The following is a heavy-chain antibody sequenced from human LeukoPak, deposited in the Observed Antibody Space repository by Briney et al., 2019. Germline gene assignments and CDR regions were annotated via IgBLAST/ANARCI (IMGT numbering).Heavy chain of an antibody. CDR1: GFSFNNYV. CDR2: ISGDGART. CDR3: AKTVVVITFRFDS. D-gene: IGHD2-21*01. J-gene: IGHJ4*02. V-gene: IGHV3-23*01. Sequence: GGSLRLSCAASGFSFNNYVMSWVRQAPGKGLEWVSAISGDGARTYYADSVKGRFTIPRDNSKNTLDLQMNSLRAEDTAIYYCAKTVVVITFRFDSWGQGSLVTVSS.